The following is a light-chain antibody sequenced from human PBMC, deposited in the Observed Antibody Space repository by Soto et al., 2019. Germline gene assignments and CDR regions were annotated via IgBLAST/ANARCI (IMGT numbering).Light chain of an antibody. CDR2: AAS. Sequence: DVQLTQSPCSRSASVGGTVTSTCRASQTVSRYLNWYQQKSGTAPKLLIYAASTLHTGVPSRFSGSGSGTDFTLTISSLQPEDFATYFCQQTSSNPRTFGQGTKVDIK. V-gene: IGKV1-39*01. CDR1: QTVSRY. CDR3: QQTSSNPRT. J-gene: IGKJ1*01.